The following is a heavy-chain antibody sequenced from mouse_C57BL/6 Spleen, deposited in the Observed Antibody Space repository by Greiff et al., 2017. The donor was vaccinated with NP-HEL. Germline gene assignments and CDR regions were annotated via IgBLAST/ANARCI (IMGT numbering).Heavy chain of an antibody. V-gene: IGHV2-9-1*01. CDR1: GFSLTSYA. D-gene: IGHD2-1*01. J-gene: IGHJ4*01. CDR3: AINQVNYRAMDY. Sequence: QVQLQQSGPGLVAPSQSLSFTCTVSGFSLTSYAISWVRQPPGKGLEWLGVIWTGGGANYNSALKSRLSISKDNSKSQVFLKMNSLPTDDTARYYCAINQVNYRAMDYWGQGTSVTVSS. CDR2: IWTGGGA.